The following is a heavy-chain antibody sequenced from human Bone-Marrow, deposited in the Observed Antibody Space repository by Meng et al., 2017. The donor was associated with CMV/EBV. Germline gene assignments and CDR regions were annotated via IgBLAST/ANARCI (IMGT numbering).Heavy chain of an antibody. CDR1: GGTFSSYA. V-gene: IGHV1-69*05. CDR2: IIPIFGTA. J-gene: IGHJ3*02. D-gene: IGHD2-2*01. CDR3: ARDRQCSSTSCSMIDAFDI. Sequence: SVKVSCKASGGTFSSYAISWVRQAPGQGLEWMGGIIPIFGTANYAQKFQGRVTITTDESTSTAYMELSSLRSEDTAVYYCARDRQCSSTSCSMIDAFDIWGQGTMVTVSS.